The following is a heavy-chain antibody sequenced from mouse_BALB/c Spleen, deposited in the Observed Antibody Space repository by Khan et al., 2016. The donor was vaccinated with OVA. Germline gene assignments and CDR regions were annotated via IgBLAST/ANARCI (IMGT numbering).Heavy chain of an antibody. D-gene: IGHD2-14*01. J-gene: IGHJ4*01. CDR1: GFSLSRYN. CDR2: IWGGGGT. V-gene: IGHV2-6-4*01. Sequence: QVQLKESRPGLVAPSQSLSITCTVSGFSLSRYNIHWVRQPPGKGLEWLGMIWGGGGTDYNSTLKSRLSISKDNSKSQVFLKMNSLQTDDSAMYXCARAYYRYDGYYAMDYWGQGTSVTVSS. CDR3: ARAYYRYDGYYAMDY.